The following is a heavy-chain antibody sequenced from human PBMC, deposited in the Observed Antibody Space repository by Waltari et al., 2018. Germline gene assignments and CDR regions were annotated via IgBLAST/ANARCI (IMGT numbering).Heavy chain of an antibody. CDR3: AKTGDSSGPLDY. J-gene: IGHJ4*02. CDR1: GFTFSSYA. V-gene: IGHV3-23*03. Sequence: EVQLLESGGGLVQPGGSLRLSCAASGFTFSSYAMSWVRQAPGKGLEWVSVIYSGGSTYYADSVKGRFTISRDNSKNTLYLQMNSLRAEDTAVYYCAKTGDSSGPLDYWGQGTLVTVSS. CDR2: IYSGGST. D-gene: IGHD3-22*01.